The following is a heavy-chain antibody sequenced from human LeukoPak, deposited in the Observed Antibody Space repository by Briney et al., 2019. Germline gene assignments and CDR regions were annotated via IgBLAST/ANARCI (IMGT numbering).Heavy chain of an antibody. J-gene: IGHJ4*02. CDR3: VKDDGWNDASGYYFHY. Sequence: PGGSLRLSCAASGFTFSSYGMHWVRQAPGKGLEWVAFIRYDGTNKYYADSVKGRFTISRDNSKNTLSLQMSSLRAEDTALYYCVKDDGWNDASGYYFHYWGQGTLVTVSS. D-gene: IGHD1-1*01. V-gene: IGHV3-30*02. CDR1: GFTFSSYG. CDR2: IRYDGTNK.